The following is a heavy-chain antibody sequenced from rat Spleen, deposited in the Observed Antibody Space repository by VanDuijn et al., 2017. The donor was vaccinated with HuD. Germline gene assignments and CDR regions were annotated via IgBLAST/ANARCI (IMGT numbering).Heavy chain of an antibody. V-gene: IGHV5-22*01. CDR2: ISYEGSST. CDR1: GFILSNYY. Sequence: EVQLVESGGGLVQPGRSLKLSCAASGFILSNYYMAWVRQAPTKGLEWVASISYEGSSTYYGDSVKGRFTISRDNAKSTLYLKMNSLRSEDTATYYCARHGDYYSSYIYDYFDYWGQGVMVTVSS. J-gene: IGHJ2*01. D-gene: IGHD1-2*01. CDR3: ARHGDYYSSYIYDYFDY.